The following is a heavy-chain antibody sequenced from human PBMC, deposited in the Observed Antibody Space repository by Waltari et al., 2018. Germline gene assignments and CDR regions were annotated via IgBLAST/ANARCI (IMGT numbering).Heavy chain of an antibody. J-gene: IGHJ4*02. CDR3: ARERSYVFWSGLTYYFDY. CDR1: GFTLRSYE. CDR2: ISSSGSTI. Sequence: EVQLVESGGGLVQPGGSLSLSCAASGFTLRSYEINWVRQAPGKGLEWVSYISSSGSTIYYADSVKGRFTISRDNAKNSLYLQVNSLRAEDTAVYYCARERSYVFWSGLTYYFDYWGQGTLVTVSS. V-gene: IGHV3-48*03. D-gene: IGHD3-3*01.